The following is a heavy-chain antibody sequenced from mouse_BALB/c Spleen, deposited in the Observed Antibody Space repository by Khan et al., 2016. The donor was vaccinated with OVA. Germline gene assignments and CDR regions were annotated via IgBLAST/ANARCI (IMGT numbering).Heavy chain of an antibody. D-gene: IGHD1-1*01. CDR3: GRGHYGSSSFAY. CDR1: GYTFTSYW. V-gene: IGHV1-7*01. Sequence: VQLQESGAELAKPGASVKMSCKASGYTFTSYWMHWVKQRPGQGLEWIGYINPSTGYTEYNQKFKDKATLTADKSSSTAYMQLSSLTSEDSAVYSGGRGHYGSSSFAYWGQGTLVTVSA. J-gene: IGHJ3*01. CDR2: INPSTGYT.